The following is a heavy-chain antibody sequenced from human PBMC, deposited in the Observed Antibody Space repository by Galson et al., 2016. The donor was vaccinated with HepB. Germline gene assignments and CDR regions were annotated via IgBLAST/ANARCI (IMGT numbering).Heavy chain of an antibody. D-gene: IGHD2/OR15-2a*01. CDR1: GGSISGYY. Sequence: SETLSLTCTVSGGSISGYYWSWIRQPPGQGLEWIGYIHSTVSTRYNPSLKGRVTIAVDTSNNQFSLKLSSVTAADTAVYDCARLHSHFLEEFDPWGQGTLVTVSS. CDR2: IHSTVST. V-gene: IGHV4-59*01. J-gene: IGHJ5*02. CDR3: ARLHSHFLEEFDP.